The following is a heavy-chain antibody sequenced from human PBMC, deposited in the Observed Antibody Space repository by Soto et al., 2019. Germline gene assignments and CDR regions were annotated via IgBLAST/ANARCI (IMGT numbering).Heavy chain of an antibody. J-gene: IGHJ4*01. CDR1: GYLFNQYW. V-gene: IGHV5-51*01. D-gene: IGHD2-21*01. CDR2: ISPGDSTT. CDR3: ARLTNISDFDT. Sequence: GDPKISWHGSGYLFNQYWIALVPHMTGKGRGWMGIISPGDSTTTYSPSFQCQVTISPDKTISPAYLQWSSLKASDTVMYYCARLTNISDFDTWGHGPLVTASS.